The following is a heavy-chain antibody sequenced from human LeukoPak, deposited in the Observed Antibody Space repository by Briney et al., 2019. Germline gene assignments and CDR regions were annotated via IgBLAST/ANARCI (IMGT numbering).Heavy chain of an antibody. CDR3: ADSNPRAVAGEFDT. CDR1: GGTFSSYA. Sequence: SVKVSCKASGGTFSSYAISWVRQAPGQGLEWMGRIIPIFGTANYAQKFQGRVTITTDVSTSTAYMELSSLRSEDTAVYYCADSNPRAVAGEFDTWGQGTLVTVSS. CDR2: IIPIFGTA. D-gene: IGHD6-19*01. J-gene: IGHJ5*02. V-gene: IGHV1-69*05.